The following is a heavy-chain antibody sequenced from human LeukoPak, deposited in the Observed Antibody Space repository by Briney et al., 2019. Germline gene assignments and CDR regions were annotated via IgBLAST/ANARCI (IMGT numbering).Heavy chain of an antibody. CDR2: VYRSGTT. J-gene: IGHJ4*02. CDR3: ARDKSLFYVDSSGYFQARDFDY. V-gene: IGHV4-38-2*02. D-gene: IGHD3-22*01. Sequence: SETLSLTCTASSLTNGYHWGWIRQSPGKGLEWIGSVYRSGTTYYSPSLTTRVDISIDTTKKQFSLKLSSVTAADTAVYYCARDKSLFYVDSSGYFQARDFDYWGQGILVTVSS. CDR1: SLTNGYH.